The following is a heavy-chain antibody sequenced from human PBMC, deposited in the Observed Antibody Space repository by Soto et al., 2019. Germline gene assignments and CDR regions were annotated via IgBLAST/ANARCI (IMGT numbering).Heavy chain of an antibody. V-gene: IGHV3-66*01. Sequence: PGRSLRLSCAAFEFTVSSNYMSRVRQAPGKGLEWVSVIYSGGSTYYADSVKGRFTISRDNSKNTLYLQMNSLRAEDTAVYYCARGVAAAIDALDIWGQGTMVTVSS. CDR3: ARGVAAAIDALDI. CDR2: IYSGGST. CDR1: EFTVSSNY. D-gene: IGHD6-13*01. J-gene: IGHJ3*02.